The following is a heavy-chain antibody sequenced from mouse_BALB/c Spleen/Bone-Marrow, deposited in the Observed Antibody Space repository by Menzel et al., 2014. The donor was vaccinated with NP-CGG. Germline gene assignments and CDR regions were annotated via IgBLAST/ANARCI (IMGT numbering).Heavy chain of an antibody. V-gene: IGHV5-17*02. D-gene: IGHD4-1*01. Sequence: EVQGVESGGGLVQPGGSRKLSCAASGFTFSSFGMHWVRQAPEKGLEWVAYISSGSSTIFYADTVKGRFTVSRDNPKNSLFLQMTSLRSEDTAMYYCTRGVNWDDFDYWGQGTTLTVSS. CDR3: TRGVNWDDFDY. CDR2: ISSGSSTI. J-gene: IGHJ2*01. CDR1: GFTFSSFG.